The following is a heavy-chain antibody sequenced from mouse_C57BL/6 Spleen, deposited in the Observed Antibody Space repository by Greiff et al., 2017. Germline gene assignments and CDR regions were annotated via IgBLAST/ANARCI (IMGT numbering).Heavy chain of an antibody. Sequence: VQLQQPGAELVKPGASVKLSCKASGYTFTSYWMHWVKQRPGQGLEWIGMIHPNSGSTNYNEKFKSKATLTVDKSSSTAYMQLSSLTSEDSAVYYCARENWTGAMDYWGQGTSVTVSS. J-gene: IGHJ4*01. CDR2: IHPNSGST. CDR1: GYTFTSYW. CDR3: ARENWTGAMDY. D-gene: IGHD4-1*01. V-gene: IGHV1-64*01.